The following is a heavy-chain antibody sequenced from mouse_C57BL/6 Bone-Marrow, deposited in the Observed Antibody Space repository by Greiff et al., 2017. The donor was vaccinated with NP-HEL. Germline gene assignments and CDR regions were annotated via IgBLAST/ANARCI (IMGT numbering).Heavy chain of an antibody. CDR3: AREGLHTRFAY. J-gene: IGHJ3*01. CDR2: IDPSDSYT. CDR1: GYTFTSYW. D-gene: IGHD2-10*01. V-gene: IGHV1-59*01. Sequence: QVQLQQSGAELVRPGTSVKLSCKASGYTFTSYWMHWVKQRPGQGLEWIGVIDPSDSYTNYNQKFKGKATLTVDTSSSTAYMQLSSLTSEDSAVYYCAREGLHTRFAYWGQGTLVTVSA.